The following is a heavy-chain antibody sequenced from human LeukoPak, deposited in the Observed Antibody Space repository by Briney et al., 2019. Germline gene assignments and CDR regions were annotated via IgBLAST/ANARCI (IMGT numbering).Heavy chain of an antibody. J-gene: IGHJ4*02. V-gene: IGHV3-21*01. CDR1: GSTFSTFI. D-gene: IGHD3-22*01. Sequence: GGPLSLSCAASGSTFSTFIMNWVRQAPGKGLEWVSSISGSSDYIYYADSVRGRFTISRDNAKNSLYLQMNSLRAEDTAVYYCARGHYDTSGYSNYFDYWGQETLVTVSS. CDR2: ISGSSDYI. CDR3: ARGHYDTSGYSNYFDY.